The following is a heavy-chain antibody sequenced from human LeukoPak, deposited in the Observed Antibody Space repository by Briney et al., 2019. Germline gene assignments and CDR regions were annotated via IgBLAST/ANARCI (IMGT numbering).Heavy chain of an antibody. J-gene: IGHJ1*01. CDR3: ARDRRYYDILTGYYTSEYFQH. CDR1: GFTFSSYS. CDR2: ISSSSSTI. Sequence: GGSLRLSCAASGFTFSSYSMNWVRQAPGKGLEWVSYISSSSSTIYYADSVKGRFTVSRDNAKNSLYLQMNRLRAEDTAVYYCARDRRYYDILTGYYTSEYFQHWGQGTLVTVSS. D-gene: IGHD3-9*01. V-gene: IGHV3-48*04.